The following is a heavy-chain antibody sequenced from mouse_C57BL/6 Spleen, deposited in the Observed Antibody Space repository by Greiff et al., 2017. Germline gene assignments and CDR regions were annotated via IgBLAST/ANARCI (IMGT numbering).Heavy chain of an antibody. J-gene: IGHJ3*01. Sequence: QVQLQQPGAELVKPGASVKLSCKASGYTFTSYWMQWVKQRPGQGLEWIGEIDPSDSYTNYNQKFKGKATLTVDTSSSTAYMQLSSLTSEDSAVYYCARSRWDWFAYWGQGTLVTVSA. CDR2: IDPSDSYT. D-gene: IGHD1-1*02. CDR3: ARSRWDWFAY. CDR1: GYTFTSYW. V-gene: IGHV1-50*01.